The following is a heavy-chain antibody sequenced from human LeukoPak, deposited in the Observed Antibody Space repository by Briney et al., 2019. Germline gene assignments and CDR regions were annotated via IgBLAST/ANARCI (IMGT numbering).Heavy chain of an antibody. J-gene: IGHJ4*02. CDR1: GDSITSSIDY. Sequence: PSETLSLTCTVSGDSITSSIDYWSWIRQPPGKGLEWIGYIYYSGSTNYNPSLKSRVTISVDTSKNQFSLKLSSVTAADTAVYYCARSVGSERDFDYWGQGTLVTVSS. CDR2: IYYSGST. V-gene: IGHV4-61*01. CDR3: ARSVGSERDFDY. D-gene: IGHD1-26*01.